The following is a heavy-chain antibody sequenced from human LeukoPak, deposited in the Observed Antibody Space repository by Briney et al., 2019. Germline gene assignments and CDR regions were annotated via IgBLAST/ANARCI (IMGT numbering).Heavy chain of an antibody. D-gene: IGHD3-16*01. Sequence: PSETLSLTCTVSGGSISSSSYYWGWIRQPPGKGLEWIGSIYYSGSTYYNPSLKSRVTISVDTSKNQFSLKLSSVTAADTAVYYCASHSITPGVSGFLDYWGQGTLVTVSS. V-gene: IGHV4-39*07. CDR2: IYYSGST. CDR3: ASHSITPGVSGFLDY. CDR1: GGSISSSSYY. J-gene: IGHJ4*02.